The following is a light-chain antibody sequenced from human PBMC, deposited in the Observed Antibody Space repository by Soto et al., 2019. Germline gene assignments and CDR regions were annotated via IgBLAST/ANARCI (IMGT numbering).Light chain of an antibody. Sequence: DIQMTQSPSSVSASVGDRVTITCRASHDINKWLAWYQQKPGLAPNLVIYTASRLHGGGPSRFSGSASGTDFTLTISSLQPEDVATYYCQQGKSFPLTFGGGTKVDIK. CDR3: QQGKSFPLT. V-gene: IGKV1-12*01. CDR1: HDINKW. J-gene: IGKJ4*01. CDR2: TAS.